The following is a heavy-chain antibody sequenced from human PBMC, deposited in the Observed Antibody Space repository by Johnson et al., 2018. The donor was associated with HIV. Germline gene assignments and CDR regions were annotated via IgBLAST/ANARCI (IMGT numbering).Heavy chain of an antibody. V-gene: IGHV3-33*08. CDR2: IWYDGSNK. CDR3: ATSTASDAFDI. CDR1: GFTFSSYA. D-gene: IGHD1-1*01. J-gene: IGHJ3*02. Sequence: QVQLVESGGGVVYPGESLRLSCVGSGFTFSSYAMHWVRQAPGKGLEWVAVIWYDGSNKNYADSVKGRFTISRDNSNNTLYLQMNSLRAEDTAVYYCATSTASDAFDIWGQGTMVTVSS.